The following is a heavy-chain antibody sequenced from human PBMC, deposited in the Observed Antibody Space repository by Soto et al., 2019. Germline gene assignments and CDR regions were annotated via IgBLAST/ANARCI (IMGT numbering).Heavy chain of an antibody. CDR3: ARAYCGGDCHPWYFDL. CDR2: IWYDGSNK. D-gene: IGHD2-21*02. CDR1: GFTFSSYG. V-gene: IGHV3-33*01. Sequence: GGSLRLSCAASGFTFSSYGMHWVRQAPGKGLEWVAVIWYDGSNKYYADSVKGRFTISRDNSKNTLYLQMNSLRAEDTAVYYCARAYCGGDCHPWYFDLWGRGTLDTVSS. J-gene: IGHJ2*01.